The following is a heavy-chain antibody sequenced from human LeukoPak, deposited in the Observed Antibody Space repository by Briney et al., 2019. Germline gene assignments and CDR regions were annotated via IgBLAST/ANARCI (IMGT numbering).Heavy chain of an antibody. D-gene: IGHD3-22*01. V-gene: IGHV1-46*01. CDR2: INPSGGST. J-gene: IGHJ3*02. CDR3: ARANTYYYDSSGYYSFGLMPSNALGFDI. CDR1: GYSFTNYG. Sequence: GASVKVSCKTSGYSFTNYGITWVRQAPGQGLEWMGIINPSGGSTSYAQKFQGRVTMTRDMSTSTVYMELSSLRSEDTAVYYCARANTYYYDSSGYYSFGLMPSNALGFDIWGQGTMVTVSS.